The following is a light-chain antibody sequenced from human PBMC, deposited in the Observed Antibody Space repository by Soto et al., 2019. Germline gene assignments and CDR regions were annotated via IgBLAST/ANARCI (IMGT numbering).Light chain of an antibody. CDR1: QNINNY. V-gene: IGKV1-39*01. J-gene: IGKJ1*01. CDR2: AAS. Sequence: DIQMIQSPSSLSASVGDRVTITCRASQNINNYLIWFQHKPGKAPKLLIYAASSLQSGVPSRFSGTGSGTDFTLTISSLQPEDFATYSCQQSYTTPWTFGQGTKVEI. CDR3: QQSYTTPWT.